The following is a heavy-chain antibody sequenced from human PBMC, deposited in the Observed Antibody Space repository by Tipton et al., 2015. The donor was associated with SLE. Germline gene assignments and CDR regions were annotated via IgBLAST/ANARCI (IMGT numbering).Heavy chain of an antibody. J-gene: IGHJ6*03. CDR1: GGSLGSEY. CDR3: GRVQGDFWSDDALYYMDV. V-gene: IGHV4-59*01. CDR2: IYYNGDA. Sequence: TLSLTCTVSGGSLGSEYWSWIRQPPGKGLEWIGHIYYNGDANYNPSLKSRVTISVDTSQNQFSLRLTSVTAADTAVYFCGRVQGDFWSDDALYYMDVWGNGTTVTVSS. D-gene: IGHD3-3*01.